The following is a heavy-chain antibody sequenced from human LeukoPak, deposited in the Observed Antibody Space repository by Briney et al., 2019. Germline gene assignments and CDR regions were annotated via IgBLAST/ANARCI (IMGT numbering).Heavy chain of an antibody. J-gene: IGHJ6*02. CDR1: GYTFTSYY. CDR2: INPSGGST. V-gene: IGHV1-46*01. D-gene: IGHD2/OR15-2a*01. CDR3: ARELYVAAAFLTHRPFYYYYYGMDV. Sequence: ASVKVSCKASGYTFTSYYMHWVRQAPGQGLEWMGIINPSGGSTSYAQKSQGRVTMTRDTSTSTVYMELSSLRSEDTAVYYCARELYVAAAFLTHRPFYYYYYGMDVWGQGTTVTVSS.